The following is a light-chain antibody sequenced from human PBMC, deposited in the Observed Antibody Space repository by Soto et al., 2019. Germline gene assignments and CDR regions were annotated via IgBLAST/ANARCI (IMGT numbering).Light chain of an antibody. J-gene: IGKJ3*01. Sequence: DIQMTQSPSSLSASVGDRVTITCRASQSITSYLNWYQQKAVKAPDLLIYAASSLQSGVPSRFSGSGSATYFTLTISNLQPEDFATYFCQQSYTTPFTFGPGSRVDIK. CDR2: AAS. V-gene: IGKV1-39*01. CDR1: QSITSY. CDR3: QQSYTTPFT.